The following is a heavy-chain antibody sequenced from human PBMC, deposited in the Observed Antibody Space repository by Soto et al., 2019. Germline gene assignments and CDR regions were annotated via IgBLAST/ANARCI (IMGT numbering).Heavy chain of an antibody. J-gene: IGHJ4*02. V-gene: IGHV3-11*01. CDR1: GFTFSDYY. Sequence: PGESLKISCAASGFTFSDYYMSWIRQAPGKGLEWVSYISSSGSTMYYADSVKGRFTISRDNAKNSLYLQMNSLRAEDTAVYYCAREVSSYNNYLGSYFDYWGQGALVTVSS. D-gene: IGHD4-4*01. CDR2: ISSSGSTM. CDR3: AREVSSYNNYLGSYFDY.